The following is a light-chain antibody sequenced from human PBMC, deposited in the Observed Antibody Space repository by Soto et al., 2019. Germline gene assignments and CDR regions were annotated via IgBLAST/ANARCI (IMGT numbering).Light chain of an antibody. CDR3: QRRSNCLLTWT. CDR2: DAS. V-gene: IGKV3-11*01. CDR1: QSVSSY. J-gene: IGKJ1*01. Sequence: EIVLTQSPATLSLSPGERATLSCRASQSVSSYLAWYQQKPGQAPRLLIYDASNRATGIPARFSGSGSGTEFPPPISNLRPEVFAVDYYQRRSNCLLTWTVGQGTRVEI.